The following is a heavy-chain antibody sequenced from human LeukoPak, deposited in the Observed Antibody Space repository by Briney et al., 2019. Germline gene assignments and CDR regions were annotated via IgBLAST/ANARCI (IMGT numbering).Heavy chain of an antibody. V-gene: IGHV3-43*02. CDR1: GFTFDDYA. D-gene: IGHD5-12*01. CDR2: ISGDGGST. CDR3: AIGPTITSDFDY. J-gene: IGHJ4*02. Sequence: PGGSLRLSCAASGFTFDDYAMHWVRQAPGKGLEWVSLISGDGGSTYYADSVKGRFTISRDNSKNSLYLQMNSLRTEDTALYYCAIGPTITSDFDYWGQGTLVTVSS.